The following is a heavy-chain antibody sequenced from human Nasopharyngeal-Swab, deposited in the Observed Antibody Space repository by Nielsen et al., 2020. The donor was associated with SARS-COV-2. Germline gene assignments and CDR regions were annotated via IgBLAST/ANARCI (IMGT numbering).Heavy chain of an antibody. Sequence: ASVKVSCKASGYTFTSYGIIWVRQAPGHGLEWMVWIIGCNGNTNYAEKLQGRVTMTTDTSTRTTYMELRSLRSDDTAVYYCACGGGASILWFGELGQTAFDIWGQGTMVTVSS. J-gene: IGHJ3*02. V-gene: IGHV1-18*01. CDR3: ACGGGASILWFGELGQTAFDI. D-gene: IGHD3-10*01. CDR2: IIGCNGNT. CDR1: GYTFTSYG.